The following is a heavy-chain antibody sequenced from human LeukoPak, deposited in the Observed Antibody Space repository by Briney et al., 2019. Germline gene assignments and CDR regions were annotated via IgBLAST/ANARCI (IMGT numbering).Heavy chain of an antibody. CDR1: GGSLSSSNW. CDR3: ARDSGSGSYTNWFDP. CDR2: IYHSGST. V-gene: IGHV4-4*02. J-gene: IGHJ5*02. Sequence: SETLSLTCPFSGGSLSSSNWWRRVRPPPGKGLEWVGEIYHSGSTNYNPSLKSRVTISVDKSKNQFSLKLSSVTAADTAVYYCARDSGSGSYTNWFDPWGQGTLVTVSS. D-gene: IGHD3-10*01.